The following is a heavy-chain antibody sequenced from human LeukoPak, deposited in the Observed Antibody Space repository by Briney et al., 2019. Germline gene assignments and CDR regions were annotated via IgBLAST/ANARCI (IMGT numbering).Heavy chain of an antibody. Sequence: GGSLRLSCAASGFTVSSNYMSWVRQAPGKGLEWVSAISGSGGSTYYADSVKGRFTISRDNSKNTLYLQMNSLRAEDTAVYYCAKDLHYDSSGYPDYNWFDPWGQGTLVTVSS. CDR2: ISGSGGST. CDR3: AKDLHYDSSGYPDYNWFDP. CDR1: GFTVSSNY. J-gene: IGHJ5*02. V-gene: IGHV3-23*01. D-gene: IGHD3-22*01.